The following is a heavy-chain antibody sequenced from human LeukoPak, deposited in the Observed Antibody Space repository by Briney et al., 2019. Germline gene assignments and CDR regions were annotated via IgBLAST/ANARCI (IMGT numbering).Heavy chain of an antibody. CDR3: ARGDSSGWTPFDY. D-gene: IGHD6-19*01. Sequence: GASVKVSCKASGGTFNSYAISWVRQAPGQGLEWMGGIIPMFETANYAQKFQGRVTITADEFTTTVYMELSSLRSEDTAVYYCARGDSSGWTPFDYWGQGTLVTVSS. CDR1: GGTFNSYA. CDR2: IIPMFETA. V-gene: IGHV1-69*13. J-gene: IGHJ4*02.